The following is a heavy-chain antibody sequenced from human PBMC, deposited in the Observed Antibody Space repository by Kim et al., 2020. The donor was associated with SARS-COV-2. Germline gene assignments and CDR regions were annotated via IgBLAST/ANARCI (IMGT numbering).Heavy chain of an antibody. J-gene: IGHJ6*02. Sequence: GGSLRLSCSASGFTFSSYAMHWVRQAPGKGLEYVSAISSNGGSTYYADSVKGRFTISRDNSKNTLYLQMSSLRAEDTAVYYCVKDKARGRGVISPSYYYGMDVWGQGTTVTVSS. D-gene: IGHD3-10*01. CDR2: ISSNGGST. CDR1: GFTFSSYA. V-gene: IGHV3-64D*09. CDR3: VKDKARGRGVISPSYYYGMDV.